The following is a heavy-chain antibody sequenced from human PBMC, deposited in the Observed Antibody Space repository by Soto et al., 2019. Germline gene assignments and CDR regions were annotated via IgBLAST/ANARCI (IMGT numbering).Heavy chain of an antibody. CDR2: ISAYNGNT. CDR3: ARDRRRYCSSTSCYGGGPNWFDP. CDR1: GHTFTSYG. J-gene: IGHJ5*02. D-gene: IGHD2-2*01. V-gene: IGHV1-18*01. Sequence: ASVKVSCKASGHTFTSYGISWVRQAPGQGLEWMGRISAYNGNTNYAQKLQGRVTMTTDTSTSTAYMELRSLRSDDTAVYYCARDRRRYCSSTSCYGGGPNWFDPWGQGTLVTVSS.